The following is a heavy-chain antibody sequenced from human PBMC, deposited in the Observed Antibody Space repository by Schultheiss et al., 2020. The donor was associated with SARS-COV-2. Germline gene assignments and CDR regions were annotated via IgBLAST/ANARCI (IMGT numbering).Heavy chain of an antibody. D-gene: IGHD4-23*01. CDR3: ARDLLNGGDY. CDR1: GGSISSYY. CDR2: IYHSGST. Sequence: SETLSLTCTVSGGSISSYYWSWIRQPPGKGLEWIGSIYHSGSTYYNPSLKSRVTISVDTSKNQFSLKLSSVTAADTAVYYCARDLLNGGDYWGQGTLVTVSS. J-gene: IGHJ4*02. V-gene: IGHV4-59*12.